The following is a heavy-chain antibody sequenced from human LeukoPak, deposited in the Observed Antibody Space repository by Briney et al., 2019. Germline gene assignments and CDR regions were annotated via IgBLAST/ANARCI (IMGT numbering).Heavy chain of an antibody. CDR3: ARRNWGSGGGFDI. J-gene: IGHJ3*02. D-gene: IGHD7-27*01. V-gene: IGHV3-13*01. CDR1: GFTFSSYA. Sequence: GGSLRLSCAASGFTFSSYAMSWVRQAPGKGLEWVSAIGTAVDTSYAGSVKGRFTISRENAKNSVYLQMNSLRAGDTAVYYCARRNWGSGGGFDIWGQGTKVTVSS. CDR2: IGTAVDT.